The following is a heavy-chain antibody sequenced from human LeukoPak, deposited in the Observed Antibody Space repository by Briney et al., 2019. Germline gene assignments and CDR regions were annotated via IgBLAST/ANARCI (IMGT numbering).Heavy chain of an antibody. J-gene: IGHJ5*02. Sequence: GGSLRLSCAASGFTFSSYSMNWVRQAPGKGLEWVSSISSSSSYIYYADSVKGRFTISRDNAKNSLYLQMNSLRAEDTAVYYCARDIVGCSGGSCLNNWFDPWGQGTLVTVSS. CDR2: ISSSSSYI. CDR1: GFTFSSYS. V-gene: IGHV3-21*01. D-gene: IGHD2-15*01. CDR3: ARDIVGCSGGSCLNNWFDP.